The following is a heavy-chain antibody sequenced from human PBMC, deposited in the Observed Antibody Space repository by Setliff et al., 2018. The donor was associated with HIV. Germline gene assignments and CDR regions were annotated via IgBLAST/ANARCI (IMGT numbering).Heavy chain of an antibody. V-gene: IGHV4-34*01. D-gene: IGHD3-22*01. CDR3: ARGHYYDGSGYYLRAFDI. Sequence: SETLSLTCAVYGDSFIGYYWTWIRQSPGKGLEWIGEILHSGSTNYNPSLKSRGSISVDTSKNQLSLKLSSVTAADTAVYYCARGHYYDGSGYYLRAFDIWGQGTMVTVSS. CDR1: GDSFIGYY. J-gene: IGHJ3*02. CDR2: ILHSGST.